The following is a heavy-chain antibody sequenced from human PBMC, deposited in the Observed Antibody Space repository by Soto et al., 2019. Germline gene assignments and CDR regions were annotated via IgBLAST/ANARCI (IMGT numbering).Heavy chain of an antibody. J-gene: IGHJ6*02. CDR1: GFTFSSYA. Sequence: GGSLRLSCAASGFTFSSYAMSWVRQAPGKGLEWVSAISGSGGSTYYADSVKGRFTISRDNSKNTLYLQMNSLRAEDTAVYYCARAAPLGYCSSTSCPPHYYYYGMDVWGQGTTVTVS. CDR2: ISGSGGST. V-gene: IGHV3-23*01. D-gene: IGHD2-2*01. CDR3: ARAAPLGYCSSTSCPPHYYYYGMDV.